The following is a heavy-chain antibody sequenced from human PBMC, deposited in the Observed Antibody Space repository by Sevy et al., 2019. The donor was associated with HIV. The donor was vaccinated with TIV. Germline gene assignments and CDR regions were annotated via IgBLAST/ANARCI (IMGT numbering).Heavy chain of an antibody. CDR3: ARTKLTAFQDFDAFDV. Sequence: GGSLRLSCAASGFSYSPYAMNWVRQVPGKGLEWVSSISSNTRNIFYADSVRGRFTISRDNAKNSVFLYMNGLRADDTAVYYCARTKLTAFQDFDAFDVWGSGTAVTVSS. J-gene: IGHJ3*01. CDR1: GFSYSPYA. D-gene: IGHD1-20*01. CDR2: ISSNTRNI. V-gene: IGHV3-21*06.